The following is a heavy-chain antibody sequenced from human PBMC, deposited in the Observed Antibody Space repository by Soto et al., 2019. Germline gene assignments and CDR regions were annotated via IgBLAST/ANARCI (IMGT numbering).Heavy chain of an antibody. D-gene: IGHD1-1*01. Sequence: DVQLVESGGGLIQPGESLRLSCAAFGLTVSGKKYVAWVRQAPGKGLEWVSALYDVDGSFYADSLKGRFTTSSDSSKTTVYLQMNGLRPDDTAVYYCATWHEREHAYDVWGQGTTVTVSP. CDR2: LYDVDGS. J-gene: IGHJ3*01. V-gene: IGHV3-53*01. CDR3: ATWHEREHAYDV. CDR1: GLTVSGKKY.